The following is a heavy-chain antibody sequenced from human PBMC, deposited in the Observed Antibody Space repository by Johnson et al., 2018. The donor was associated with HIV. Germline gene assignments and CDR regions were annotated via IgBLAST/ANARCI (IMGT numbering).Heavy chain of an antibody. CDR1: GFTFSSYG. V-gene: IGHV3-30*02. CDR3: AKDLVVVTARGAFDI. J-gene: IGHJ3*02. Sequence: MRLVESGGGLVQPGGSLRLSCAASGFTFSSYGMHWVRQAPGKGLEWVAFIRYDGSNKYYADSVKGRFPISRDNSKNTLYLQMNSLRAEDTAVYYCAKDLVVVTARGAFDIWGQGTMVTVSS. CDR2: IRYDGSNK. D-gene: IGHD2-21*02.